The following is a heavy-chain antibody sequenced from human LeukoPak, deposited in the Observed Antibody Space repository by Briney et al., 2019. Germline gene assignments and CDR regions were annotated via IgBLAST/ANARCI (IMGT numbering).Heavy chain of an antibody. Sequence: SVKISCKASGGSFSSYAISWVRQAPGQGLEWMGGLTPVFGIAKYAQRFQGRVTITADDSTTTAYLEVSSLRSDDTAVYYCARGSSSNWPVDNWGQGTLVTVSS. CDR3: ARGSSSNWPVDN. CDR2: LTPVFGIA. J-gene: IGHJ4*02. V-gene: IGHV1-69*01. CDR1: GGSFSSYA. D-gene: IGHD6-13*01.